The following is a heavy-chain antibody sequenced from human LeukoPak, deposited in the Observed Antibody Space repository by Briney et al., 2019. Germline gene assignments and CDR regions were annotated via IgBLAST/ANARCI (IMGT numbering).Heavy chain of an antibody. V-gene: IGHV3-23*01. CDR3: TKVASSGSCYQSDY. D-gene: IGHD2-15*01. J-gene: IGHJ4*02. Sequence: GGSLRLSCVASGFTFSSYALTWVRQAPGKGLEWVSGLSGSAGSPYYADSVKGRFTIFRDNSKNTLFLQMNNLRAEDTAIYYCTKVASSGSCYQSDYWGQGTLVTVSS. CDR1: GFTFSSYA. CDR2: LSGSAGSP.